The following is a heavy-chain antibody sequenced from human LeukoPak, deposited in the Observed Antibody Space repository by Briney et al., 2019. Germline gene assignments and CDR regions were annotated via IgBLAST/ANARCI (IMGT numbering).Heavy chain of an antibody. Sequence: TSETLSLTCTVSGGSISSGDYYWSWIRQPPGKGLEWIGYIYYSGSTYYNPSLKSRVTISVDTSKNQFSLKLSSVTAADTAVYYCARDESGCGYDAFDIWGQGTMVTVSS. J-gene: IGHJ3*02. CDR3: ARDESGCGYDAFDI. V-gene: IGHV4-30-4*08. D-gene: IGHD6-19*01. CDR1: GGSISSGDYY. CDR2: IYYSGST.